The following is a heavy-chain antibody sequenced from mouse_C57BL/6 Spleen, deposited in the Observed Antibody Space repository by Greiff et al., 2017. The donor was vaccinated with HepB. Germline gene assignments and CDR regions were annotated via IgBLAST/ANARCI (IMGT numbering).Heavy chain of an antibody. CDR3: ARWIFGNSLDY. D-gene: IGHD2-1*01. Sequence: EVQLQQSGPELVKPGASVKISCKASGYTFTDYYMNWVKQSHGKSLEWIGDINPNNGGTSYNQKFKGKATLTVDKSSSTAYMELRSLTSEDSAVYYCARWIFGNSLDYWGQSTTLTVSS. J-gene: IGHJ2*01. CDR1: GYTFTDYY. CDR2: INPNNGGT. V-gene: IGHV1-26*01.